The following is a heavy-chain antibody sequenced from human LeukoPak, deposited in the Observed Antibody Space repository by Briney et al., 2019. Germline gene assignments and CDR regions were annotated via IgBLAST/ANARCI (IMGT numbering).Heavy chain of an antibody. CDR3: AREIRERYDSWCGLRYFDY. CDR2: INPNSGGT. CDR1: GYTFTVYY. D-gene: IGHD3-3*01. Sequence: GASVNVSCTASGYTFTVYYMHGVRQGPGQGREGMGWINPNSGGTNYTQKFQGRVTITRDTSISTAHMELSRLRSDDTAVYYCAREIRERYDSWCGLRYFDYWGQGTLVTVSS. J-gene: IGHJ4*02. V-gene: IGHV1-2*02.